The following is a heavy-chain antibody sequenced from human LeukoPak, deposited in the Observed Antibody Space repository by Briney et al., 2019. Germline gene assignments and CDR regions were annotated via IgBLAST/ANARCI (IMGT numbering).Heavy chain of an antibody. V-gene: IGHV6-1*01. J-gene: IGHJ5*02. Sequence: SQTLSLTCAISGDSVSRNTAGWNWIRQSPSRGLEWLGRTYYRSKWYIDFAPSVRNRIIINPDTSKNQFSLQLNSVTPEDTAVYYCARVVGAFRGWFDPWGQGTLVTVSS. CDR2: TYYRSKWYI. D-gene: IGHD1-26*01. CDR1: GDSVSRNTAG. CDR3: ARVVGAFRGWFDP.